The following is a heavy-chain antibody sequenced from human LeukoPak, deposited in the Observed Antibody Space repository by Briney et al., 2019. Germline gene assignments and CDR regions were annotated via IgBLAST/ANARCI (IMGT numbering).Heavy chain of an antibody. Sequence: ASVKVSCKASGYTFTGYYMHWVRQAPGQGLEWMGWINPNSGGTNYAQKFQGRVTMTRDTSISTAYMELSRLRSDDTAVYYCARVVIGLVGATRNAFDIWGQGTMVTVSS. CDR2: INPNSGGT. D-gene: IGHD1-26*01. CDR1: GYTFTGYY. J-gene: IGHJ3*02. V-gene: IGHV1-2*02. CDR3: ARVVIGLVGATRNAFDI.